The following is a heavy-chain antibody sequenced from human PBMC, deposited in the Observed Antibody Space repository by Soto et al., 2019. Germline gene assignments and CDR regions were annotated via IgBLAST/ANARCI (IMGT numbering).Heavy chain of an antibody. D-gene: IGHD2-15*01. CDR2: ISRSGATT. V-gene: IGHV3-23*01. J-gene: IGHJ4*02. Sequence: EVQLLESGGGLVHPGGSLRLSCVASGFSVSNYAMSWVRQVPGKGLEWVSAISRSGATTYYADSVKGRLSISRDNSKNTVYLQMSGLRAEDTAVYYCAKDAVDDSGVAAKYHFDSWGQGTLVFVSS. CDR3: AKDAVDDSGVAAKYHFDS. CDR1: GFSVSNYA.